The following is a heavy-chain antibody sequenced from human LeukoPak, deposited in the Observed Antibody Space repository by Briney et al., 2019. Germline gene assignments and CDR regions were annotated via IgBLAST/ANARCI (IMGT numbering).Heavy chain of an antibody. V-gene: IGHV3-23*01. CDR3: AKDLFGYNVATVATKSHFLDY. J-gene: IGHJ4*02. Sequence: GGSLRLSCAASGFTFSSYAMSWVRQAPGKGLEWVSAISGSGGSTYYADSVKGRFTISRDNSKNTLYLQMNSLRAEDTAVYYCAKDLFGYNVATVATKSHFLDYWGQGTLVTVSS. CDR1: GFTFSSYA. D-gene: IGHD4-17*01. CDR2: ISGSGGST.